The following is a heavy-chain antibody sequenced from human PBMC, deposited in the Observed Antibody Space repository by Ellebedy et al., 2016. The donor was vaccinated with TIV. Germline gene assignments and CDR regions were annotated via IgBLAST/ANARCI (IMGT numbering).Heavy chain of an antibody. Sequence: GGSLRLSCAASGFTFSHYGMHWVRQAPGKGPEWVASIWYDGSNRYYADYVKGRFTISRDNSKNTLYLQMNSLRAEDTAVYYCAKDRNNYGGAPYNGLDIWGQGTTVTVSS. D-gene: IGHD1/OR15-1a*01. J-gene: IGHJ6*02. V-gene: IGHV3-33*06. CDR3: AKDRNNYGGAPYNGLDI. CDR1: GFTFSHYG. CDR2: IWYDGSNR.